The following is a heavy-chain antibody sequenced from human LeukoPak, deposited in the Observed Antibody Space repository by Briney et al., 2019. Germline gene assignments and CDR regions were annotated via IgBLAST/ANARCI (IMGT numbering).Heavy chain of an antibody. V-gene: IGHV1-8*02. CDR3: ARGKAYYYDSSGYYLGG. CDR1: GYTFTSYY. J-gene: IGHJ4*02. D-gene: IGHD3-22*01. Sequence: ASVKVSCKASGYTFTSYYMHWVRQATGQGLEWMGWMNPNSGNTGYAQKFQGRVTMTRNTSISTAYMELSSLRSEDTAVYYCARGKAYYYDSSGYYLGGWGQGTLVTVSS. CDR2: MNPNSGNT.